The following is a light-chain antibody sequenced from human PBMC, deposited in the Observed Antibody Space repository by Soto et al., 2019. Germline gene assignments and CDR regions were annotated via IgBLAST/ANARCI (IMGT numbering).Light chain of an antibody. J-gene: IGKJ1*01. CDR1: QGISNF. V-gene: IGKV1-27*01. Sequence: DIQMTQSPSSLSASVGDRVTITCRASQGISNFLAWYQQKPGKVPKLLIYAASTLQSGVPSRLSGSGSGTDFTLTISSLQPEDVATYYCQRYNSAPWTFGQGTRVEIK. CDR3: QRYNSAPWT. CDR2: AAS.